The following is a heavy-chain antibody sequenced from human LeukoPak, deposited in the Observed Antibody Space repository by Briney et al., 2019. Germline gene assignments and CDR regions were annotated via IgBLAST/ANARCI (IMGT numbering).Heavy chain of an antibody. J-gene: IGHJ6*02. V-gene: IGHV3-21*01. Sequence: KSGGSLRLSCAASGFTFSSYSMNWVRQAPGKGLEWVSSISSSSSYIYYADSVKGRFTTSRDNAKNSLYLQMNSLRAEDTAVYYCARIFGVGLYYYYGMDVWGQGTTVTVSS. CDR3: ARIFGVGLYYYYGMDV. D-gene: IGHD3-3*01. CDR2: ISSSSSYI. CDR1: GFTFSSYS.